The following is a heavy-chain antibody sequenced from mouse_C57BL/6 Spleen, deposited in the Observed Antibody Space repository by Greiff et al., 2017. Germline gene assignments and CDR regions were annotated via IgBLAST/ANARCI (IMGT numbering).Heavy chain of an antibody. Sequence: VQLQQPGAELVRPGSSVKLSCKASGYTFTSYWMHWVKQRPIQGLEWIGNIDPSDSETHYNQKFKDKATLTVDKSSSTAYMQLSSLTSEDSAVYYCARSGRTAQATFAMDDWGQGTSVTVSS. CDR2: IDPSDSET. D-gene: IGHD3-2*02. V-gene: IGHV1-52*01. CDR1: GYTFTSYW. CDR3: ARSGRTAQATFAMDD. J-gene: IGHJ4*01.